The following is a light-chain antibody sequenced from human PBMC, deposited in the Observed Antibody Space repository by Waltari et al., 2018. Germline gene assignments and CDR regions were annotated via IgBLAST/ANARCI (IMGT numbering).Light chain of an antibody. J-gene: IGKJ3*01. CDR2: EVS. CDR3: GQGTHLPFT. V-gene: IGKV2-30*01. CDR1: QSLVYSNGNTY. Sequence: DVVMTQSPLSLPITPGQSASISCRSSQSLVYSNGNTYLSWYQQKPGQPPRRLIYEVSNQDSGVPDRFSGSGAGTDFTLKISRVEAEDVGVYYCGQGTHLPFTFGPGTKLDIK.